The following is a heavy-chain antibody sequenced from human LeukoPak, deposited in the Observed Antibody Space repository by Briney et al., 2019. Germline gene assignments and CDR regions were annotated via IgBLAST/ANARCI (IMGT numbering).Heavy chain of an antibody. V-gene: IGHV1-69*04. J-gene: IGHJ5*02. CDR3: ARDNTCSGGSCYDLNWFDP. CDR1: GGTFSSYA. D-gene: IGHD2-15*01. Sequence: ASVKVSCKASGGTFSSYAISWVRQAPGQGLEWMGRIILILGIANYAQKFQGRVTITADKSTSTAYMELSSLRSEDTAVYYCARDNTCSGGSCYDLNWFDPWGQGTLVTVSS. CDR2: IILILGIA.